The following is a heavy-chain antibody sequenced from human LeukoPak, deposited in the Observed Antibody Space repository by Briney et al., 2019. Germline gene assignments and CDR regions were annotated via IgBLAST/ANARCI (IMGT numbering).Heavy chain of an antibody. CDR1: GFTFTIHA. Sequence: EGSLRLSCAASGFTFTIHAVHWVRQAPGKGLEWVAVTDGTNKFYSDSVRGRFTISADTSKNTIYLQMNSLRPEDTAMYYCAKDLIAGPPDYFGYWGQGTLVSVSS. J-gene: IGHJ4*02. CDR3: AKDLIAGPPDYFGY. CDR2: TDGTNK. D-gene: IGHD2-21*01. V-gene: IGHV3-30-3*01.